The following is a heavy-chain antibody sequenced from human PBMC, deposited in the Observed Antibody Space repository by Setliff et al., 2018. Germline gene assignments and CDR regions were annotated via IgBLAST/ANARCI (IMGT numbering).Heavy chain of an antibody. Sequence: ASGPTLVNPTETLTLTCTVSGFSLSNARMGVSWIRRPPGKALEWLAHIFSNDEKSYSTSLKSRLTISKDTSKSQVVLTMTNMDPVDTATYYCARIGREYCSSTSCSGGYYYYGMDVWGQGTTVTVSS. J-gene: IGHJ6*02. CDR1: GFSLSNARMG. CDR2: IFSNDEK. CDR3: ARIGREYCSSTSCSGGYYYYGMDV. V-gene: IGHV2-26*01. D-gene: IGHD2-2*01.